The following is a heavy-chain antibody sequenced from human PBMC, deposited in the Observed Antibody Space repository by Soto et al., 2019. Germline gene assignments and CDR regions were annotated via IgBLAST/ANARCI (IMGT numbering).Heavy chain of an antibody. Sequence: ASVKVSCKASGYTFTDNYLHGVRQAPGQGLEWMGWINPKRGGTDSAQKFQGRVTMTRDTAISTAYMELSRLRYDDTAVYYCARAYSGSGSPKFWGQGTQVTVSS. CDR3: ARAYSGSGSPKF. D-gene: IGHD3-10*01. CDR2: INPKRGGT. CDR1: GYTFTDNY. J-gene: IGHJ4*02. V-gene: IGHV1-2*02.